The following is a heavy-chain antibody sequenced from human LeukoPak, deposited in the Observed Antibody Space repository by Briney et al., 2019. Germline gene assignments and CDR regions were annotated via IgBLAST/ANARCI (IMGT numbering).Heavy chain of an antibody. D-gene: IGHD3-10*01. V-gene: IGHV3-33*06. CDR3: AKERALWFGEFGGTGPLYYYGMDV. Sequence: GRSLRLSCAASGFTFSSYGMHWVRQAPGKGLEWVAVIWYDGSNKYYADSVKGRFTISRDNSKNTLYLQMNSLRAEDTAVYYCAKERALWFGEFGGTGPLYYYGMDVWGQGATVTVSS. J-gene: IGHJ6*02. CDR2: IWYDGSNK. CDR1: GFTFSSYG.